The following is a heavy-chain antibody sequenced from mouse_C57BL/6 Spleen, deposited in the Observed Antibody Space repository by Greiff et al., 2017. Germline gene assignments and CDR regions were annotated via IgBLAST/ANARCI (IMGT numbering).Heavy chain of an antibody. CDR1: GFTFSSYG. Sequence: DVQLQESGGDLVKPGGSLKLSCAASGFTFSSYGMSWVRQTPDKRLEWVATISSGGSYTYYPDSVKGRFTISRDNAKNTLYLQMSSLKSEDTAMYYCARHDYAYWGQGTLVTVSA. CDR2: ISSGGSYT. J-gene: IGHJ3*01. D-gene: IGHD2-13*01. CDR3: ARHDYAY. V-gene: IGHV5-6*01.